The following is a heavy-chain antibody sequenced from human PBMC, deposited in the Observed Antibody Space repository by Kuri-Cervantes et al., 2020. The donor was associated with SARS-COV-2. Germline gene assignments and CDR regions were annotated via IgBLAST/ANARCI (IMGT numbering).Heavy chain of an antibody. CDR3: ARGPSWGYFWGTYRGGWDTFDI. Sequence: ASVKVSCKASGYTFTDYYMHWVRQAPGQGLEWMGWINPNSGGTNSAQKFQGWVIMTRDTSIITAYMELSRLRCDDTAVYYCARGPSWGYFWGTYRGGWDTFDIWGQGTMVTVSS. D-gene: IGHD3-16*02. CDR2: INPNSGGT. J-gene: IGHJ3*02. V-gene: IGHV1-2*04. CDR1: GYTFTDYY.